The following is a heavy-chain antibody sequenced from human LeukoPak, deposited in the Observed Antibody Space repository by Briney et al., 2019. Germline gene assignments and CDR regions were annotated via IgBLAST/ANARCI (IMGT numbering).Heavy chain of an antibody. V-gene: IGHV3-7*03. J-gene: IGHJ4*02. D-gene: IGHD2-15*01. CDR3: ARAPYCIGGSCRFDY. CDR2: IKQDGSEK. Sequence: GGSLRLSCAVSGFTSSSYWMSWVRQAPGKGLEWVANIKQDGSEKYYVDSVKGRFTISRDNAKNSLYLQVNSLRAEDTAVYYCARAPYCIGGSCRFDYWGQGTLVTVSS. CDR1: GFTSSSYW.